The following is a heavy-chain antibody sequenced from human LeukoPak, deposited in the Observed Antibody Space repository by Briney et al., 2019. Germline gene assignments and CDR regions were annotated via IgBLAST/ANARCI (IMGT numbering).Heavy chain of an antibody. Sequence: PSETLSLTCAVSGYSISSGHYWGWIRQPPGKGLEWIGSIYHSGSTYYNPSLKSRVTISVDTSKNQFSLKLSSVTAADTAVYYCARKSGDGYNSFDYWGQGTLVTVSS. CDR3: ARKSGDGYNSFDY. CDR2: IYHSGST. J-gene: IGHJ4*02. V-gene: IGHV4-38-2*01. CDR1: GYSISSGHY. D-gene: IGHD5-24*01.